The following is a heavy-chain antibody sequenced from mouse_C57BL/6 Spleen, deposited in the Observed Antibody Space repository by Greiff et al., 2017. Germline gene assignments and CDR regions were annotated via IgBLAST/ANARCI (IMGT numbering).Heavy chain of an antibody. Sequence: VQLQQSGAELVRPGASVKLSCTASGFNIKDYYMHWVKQRPEQGLEWIGRIDPEDGDTEYAPKFQGKATMTAATSSNTAYLQLSNLTSEDTAVYYCTKGGFDYWGQGTTLTVSS. J-gene: IGHJ2*01. CDR3: TKGGFDY. CDR2: IDPEDGDT. V-gene: IGHV14-1*01. CDR1: GFNIKDYY.